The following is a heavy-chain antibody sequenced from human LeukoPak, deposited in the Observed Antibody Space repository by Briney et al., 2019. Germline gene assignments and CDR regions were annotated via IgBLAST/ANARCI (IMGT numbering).Heavy chain of an antibody. CDR3: ARAPFYFDSSNYPYFDY. CDR1: GFTVSSSY. J-gene: IGHJ4*02. D-gene: IGHD3-22*01. CDR2: IYTSGNT. V-gene: IGHV3-53*01. Sequence: GGSLRLSCAASGFTVSSSYISWVRQAPGKGLEWVSVIYTSGNTYYADSVKGRFTISRDNSKNTLYLQMNSLRAEDTAVYYCARAPFYFDSSNYPYFDYWGQGALVTVSS.